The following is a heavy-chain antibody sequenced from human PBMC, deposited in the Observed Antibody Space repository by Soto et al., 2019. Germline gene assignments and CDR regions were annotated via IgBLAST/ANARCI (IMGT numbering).Heavy chain of an antibody. CDR1: GGTFSSYA. CDR3: ARNARFRCISTSCKDYYYYYGMDV. CDR2: IIPIFGTA. D-gene: IGHD2-2*01. V-gene: IGHV1-69*13. Sequence: SVKVSCKASGGTFSSYAISWVRQAPGQGLEWMGGIIPIFGTANYAQKFQGRVTITADESTSTAYMELSSLRSEDTAVYYCARNARFRCISTSCKDYYYYYGMDVWGQGTTVTVSS. J-gene: IGHJ6*02.